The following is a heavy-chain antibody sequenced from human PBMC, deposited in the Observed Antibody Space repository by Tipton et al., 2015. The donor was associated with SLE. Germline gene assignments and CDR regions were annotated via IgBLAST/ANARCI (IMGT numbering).Heavy chain of an antibody. Sequence: LRLSCTVSGGSVNSGNYYWSWIRQPAGKGLEWIGRIYTSGSTDYNPSLKSRVTMSLDTSKNQFSLKLNSVTAADTAVYYCARDEWELGDYYYLDVWGKGTTVTVSS. CDR2: IYTSGST. J-gene: IGHJ6*03. D-gene: IGHD1-26*01. CDR3: ARDEWELGDYYYLDV. CDR1: GGSVNSGNYY. V-gene: IGHV4-61*02.